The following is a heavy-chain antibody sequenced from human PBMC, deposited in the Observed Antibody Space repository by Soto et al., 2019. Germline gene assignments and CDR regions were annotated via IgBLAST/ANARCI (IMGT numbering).Heavy chain of an antibody. CDR2: ISTSSSTI. CDR3: AREPYCSSISCYERRPYYYFDY. Sequence: PGGSLRLSCAASGFTFSDYYMSWIRQAPGKGLEWVSYISTSSSTIYYADSVKGRFTISRDNAKNSLYLQMNSLRAEDTAVYYCAREPYCSSISCYERRPYYYFDYWGQGILVTVSS. CDR1: GFTFSDYY. D-gene: IGHD2-2*01. J-gene: IGHJ4*02. V-gene: IGHV3-11*01.